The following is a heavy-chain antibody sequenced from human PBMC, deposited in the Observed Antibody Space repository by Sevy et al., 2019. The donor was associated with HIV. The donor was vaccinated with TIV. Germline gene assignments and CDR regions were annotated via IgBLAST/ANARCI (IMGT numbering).Heavy chain of an antibody. Sequence: GGSLRLSCAASGFTFSGSAMHWVRQASGKGLEWVGRIRSKANSYATAYAASVKGRFTISRDDSKNTAYLQMNSLKTGATAGYYGTWAPPPRYSSGWYGEEADYWGQGTLVTVSS. CDR2: IRSKANSYAT. CDR1: GFTFSGSA. CDR3: TWAPPPRYSSGWYGEEADY. J-gene: IGHJ4*02. V-gene: IGHV3-73*01. D-gene: IGHD6-19*01.